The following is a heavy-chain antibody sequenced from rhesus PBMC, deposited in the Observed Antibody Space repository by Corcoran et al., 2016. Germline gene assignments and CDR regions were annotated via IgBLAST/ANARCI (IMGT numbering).Heavy chain of an antibody. V-gene: IGHV3-30*01. D-gene: IGHD4-23*01. CDR2: IKSKADGGTA. CDR1: GFTFSNSW. CDR3: TTDPGEYSNYPW. J-gene: IGHJ4*01. Sequence: EVQLVESGGGLVQPGGSLRLSCAASGFTFSNSWMSWVRQAPGKGLEWVARIKSKADGGTADYAASVKGRFTISIDDSKNTLYLQMNSLKTEDTAVYYCTTDPGEYSNYPWWGQGVLVTVSS.